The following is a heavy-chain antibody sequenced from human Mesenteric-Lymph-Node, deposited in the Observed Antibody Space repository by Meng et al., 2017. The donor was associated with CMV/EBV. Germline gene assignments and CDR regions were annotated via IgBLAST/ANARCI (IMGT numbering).Heavy chain of an antibody. J-gene: IGHJ4*02. CDR2: ISGSGGST. V-gene: IGHV3-23*01. CDR1: GFTFSSYA. Sequence: GESLKISCAASGFTFSSYAMSWVRQAPGKGLEWVSAISGSGGSTYYAGSVKGRFTISRDNSKNTLYLQMNSLRAEDTAVYYCAKDHGSGSYYKTVYYFDYWGQGTLVTVSS. D-gene: IGHD3-10*01. CDR3: AKDHGSGSYYKTVYYFDY.